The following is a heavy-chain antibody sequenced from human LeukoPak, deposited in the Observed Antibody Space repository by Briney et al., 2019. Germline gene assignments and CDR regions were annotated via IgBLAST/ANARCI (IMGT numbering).Heavy chain of an antibody. D-gene: IGHD6-19*01. CDR1: GFTFSSYW. Sequence: GGSLRLSCVSSGFTFSSYWMHWVRQAPGKGLVWVSRINTDGRTTTYADSVKGRFTISRDNAKNSLYLQMNSLRAEDTAVYYCARVFRVAVHIDYWGQGTLVTVSS. CDR2: INTDGRTT. V-gene: IGHV3-74*01. J-gene: IGHJ4*02. CDR3: ARVFRVAVHIDY.